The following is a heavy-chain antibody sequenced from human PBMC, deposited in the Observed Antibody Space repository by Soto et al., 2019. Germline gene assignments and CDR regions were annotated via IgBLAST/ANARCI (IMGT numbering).Heavy chain of an antibody. CDR3: VRGIPSQYSSTWLYWHFDL. CDR1: GFVYSQYA. D-gene: IGHD6-13*01. V-gene: IGHV3-33*01. J-gene: IGHJ2*01. Sequence: VQLVESGGGVVQPGRSLRLSCEASGFVYSQYAMHWVRQAPGKGPEWVALIWNDGSKKNYVDSVKGRFTISRDNSKNTLNLQMNSLRADDTAMYFCVRGIPSQYSSTWLYWHFDLWGPGTLVTVSS. CDR2: IWNDGSKK.